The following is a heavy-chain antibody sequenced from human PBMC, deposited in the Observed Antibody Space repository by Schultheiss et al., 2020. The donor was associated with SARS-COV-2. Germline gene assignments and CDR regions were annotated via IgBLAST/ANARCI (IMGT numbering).Heavy chain of an antibody. CDR1: GFTFSSYS. CDR2: ISSSSSTI. D-gene: IGHD6-25*01. J-gene: IGHJ6*02. CDR3: ARAGAARHYYGMDV. Sequence: GESLKISCAASGFTFSSYSMNWVRQAPGKGLEWVSYISSSSSTIYYADSVKGRFTISRDNSKNTLYLQMNSLRAEDTAVYYCARAGAARHYYGMDVWGQGTTVTVSS. V-gene: IGHV3-48*01.